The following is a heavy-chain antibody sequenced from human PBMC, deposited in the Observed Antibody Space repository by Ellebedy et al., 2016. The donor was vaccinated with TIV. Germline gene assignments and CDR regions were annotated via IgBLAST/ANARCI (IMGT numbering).Heavy chain of an antibody. CDR2: ISSSSSYT. Sequence: GESLKISXAASGFTFSDYYMSWIRQAPGKGLEWVSYISSSSSYTNYADSVKGRFTISRDNAKNSLYLQMNSLRAEDTAVYYCARVSIAGLEKYFQHWGQGTLVTVSS. D-gene: IGHD6-13*01. J-gene: IGHJ1*01. CDR3: ARVSIAGLEKYFQH. CDR1: GFTFSDYY. V-gene: IGHV3-11*06.